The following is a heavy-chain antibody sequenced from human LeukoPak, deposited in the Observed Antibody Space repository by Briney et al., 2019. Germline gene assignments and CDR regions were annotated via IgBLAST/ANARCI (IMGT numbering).Heavy chain of an antibody. CDR1: GFTFSSYA. CDR2: ISGSGGST. D-gene: IGHD5-18*01. J-gene: IGHJ4*02. Sequence: PGGSLRLSCAASGFTFSSYAMSWVRQAPGKGLEWVSAISGSGGSTYYADSVKGRFTISRDNSKNTLYLQMNSLRAEDTAVYYCANSGYSYGRFDYWGQGTPVTVSS. V-gene: IGHV3-23*01. CDR3: ANSGYSYGRFDY.